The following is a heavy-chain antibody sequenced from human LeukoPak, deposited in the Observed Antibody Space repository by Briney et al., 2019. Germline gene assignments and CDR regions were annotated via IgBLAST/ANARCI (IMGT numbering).Heavy chain of an antibody. D-gene: IGHD3-10*01. CDR3: ASLRITMVRGAGRTDY. CDR2: ISSSSSYI. CDR1: GFTFSSYS. V-gene: IGHV3-21*01. J-gene: IGHJ4*02. Sequence: GGSLRLSCAAPGFTFSSYSMNWVRQAPGKGLEWVSSISSSSSYIYYADSVKGRFTISRDNAKNSLYLQMNSLRAEDTAVYYCASLRITMVRGAGRTDYWGQGTLVTVSS.